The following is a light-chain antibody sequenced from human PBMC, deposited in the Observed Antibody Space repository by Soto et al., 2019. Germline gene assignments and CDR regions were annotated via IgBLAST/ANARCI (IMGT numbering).Light chain of an antibody. CDR2: DVS. CDR1: QSVRTY. Sequence: EVVLTQSPATLSLSPGERATLSCRASQSVRTYLAWYQQKPGQAPRLLIHDVSDRATGIPARFSGSGSGTDFTLTISSLEPEDFAVYYCQQRSSGPLTGGGGTKVDIK. V-gene: IGKV3-11*01. J-gene: IGKJ4*02. CDR3: QQRSSGPLT.